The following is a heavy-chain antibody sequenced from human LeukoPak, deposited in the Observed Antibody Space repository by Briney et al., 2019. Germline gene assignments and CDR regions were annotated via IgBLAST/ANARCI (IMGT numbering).Heavy chain of an antibody. CDR1: GYSISSGYY. CDR3: ARAYYYGSGNRPLFGY. Sequence: PSETLSLTCAVSGYSISSGYYWGWIRQPPGKGLEWIGSIYHSGSTNYNPSLKSRVTISVDTSKNQFSLKLSSVTAADTAVYYCARAYYYGSGNRPLFGYWGQGTLVTVSS. V-gene: IGHV4-38-2*01. D-gene: IGHD3-10*01. CDR2: IYHSGST. J-gene: IGHJ4*02.